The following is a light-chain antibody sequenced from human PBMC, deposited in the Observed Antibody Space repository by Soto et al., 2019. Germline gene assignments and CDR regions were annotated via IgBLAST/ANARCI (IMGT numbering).Light chain of an antibody. J-gene: IGKJ2*01. V-gene: IGKV1-39*01. Sequence: DIQMTQSPSSLSASVGDRVTITCRASQSISSYLNWYQQKPGKAPKLLIYPASSLQSGVPSRLSGSGSGTDFALTISSLQPEDFATYYCQQSYSTPPYTFGQGTKLEIK. CDR3: QQSYSTPPYT. CDR2: PAS. CDR1: QSISSY.